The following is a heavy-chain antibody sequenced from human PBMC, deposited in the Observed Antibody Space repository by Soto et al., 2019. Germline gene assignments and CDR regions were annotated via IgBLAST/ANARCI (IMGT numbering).Heavy chain of an antibody. D-gene: IGHD4-4*01. CDR1: GYTFTSYA. CDR2: INAGNGNT. Sequence: VASVKVSCKASGYTFTSYAMHWVRQAPGQRLEWMGRINAGNGNTKYSQKFQGRVTITRDTSASTAYMELSSLRSEDTAVYYCAISYSNYALIDYYYYGMDVWGQGTTVT. V-gene: IGHV1-3*01. J-gene: IGHJ6*02. CDR3: AISYSNYALIDYYYYGMDV.